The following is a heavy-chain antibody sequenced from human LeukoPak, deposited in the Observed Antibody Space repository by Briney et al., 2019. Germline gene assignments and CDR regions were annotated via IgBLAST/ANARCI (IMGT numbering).Heavy chain of an antibody. D-gene: IGHD1-14*01. Sequence: PGGSLRLSCAASGFTFSNFGMHWVRQAPGKGLDWVAFIQYDGNNKYYSDSVKGRFTISRDNSKNTLYLQMISLRAEDTAVYYCARGTLNIPGEHGAFDYWGQGTLVTVSS. V-gene: IGHV3-30*02. CDR3: ARGTLNIPGEHGAFDY. J-gene: IGHJ4*02. CDR1: GFTFSNFG. CDR2: IQYDGNNK.